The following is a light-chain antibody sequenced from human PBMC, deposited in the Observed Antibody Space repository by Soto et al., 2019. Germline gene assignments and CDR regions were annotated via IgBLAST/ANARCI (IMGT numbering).Light chain of an antibody. CDR3: QQYNSYSWT. CDR1: QSISSW. CDR2: DAS. V-gene: IGKV1-5*01. Sequence: DIQMTQSPSTLSASVGDRVTITSRASQSISSWLAWYQQKPGKAPKLLIHDASSLESGVPSRFSGSGSGTEFTLTISSLQPDDFATYYCQQYNSYSWTFGQGTKVDI. J-gene: IGKJ1*01.